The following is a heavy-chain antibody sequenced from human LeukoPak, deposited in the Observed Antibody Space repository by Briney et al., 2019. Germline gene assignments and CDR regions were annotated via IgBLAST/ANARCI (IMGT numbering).Heavy chain of an antibody. Sequence: QSGGSLRLSCAASGFTFSSYAMHWVRQAPGKGLEYVSAISSNGGSTYYANSVKGRFTISRDNSKNTLYLQMGSLRAEDMAVYYCARGHDSSGYPAAFDYWGQGTLVTVSS. V-gene: IGHV3-64*01. CDR1: GFTFSSYA. CDR3: ARGHDSSGYPAAFDY. D-gene: IGHD3-22*01. CDR2: ISSNGGST. J-gene: IGHJ4*02.